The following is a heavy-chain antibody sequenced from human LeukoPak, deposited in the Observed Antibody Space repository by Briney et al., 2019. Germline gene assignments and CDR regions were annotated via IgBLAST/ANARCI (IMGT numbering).Heavy chain of an antibody. V-gene: IGHV4-59*01. CDR1: GGSISSYY. CDR2: IYYSGST. Sequence: PSETLSLTCTVSGGSISSYYWSWIRQPPGKGLEWIGYIYYSGSTNYNPSLKSRVTISVDTSKNQFSLKLGSVTAADTAVYYCARWDRAFDIWGQGTMVTVSS. CDR3: ARWDRAFDI. D-gene: IGHD1-26*01. J-gene: IGHJ3*02.